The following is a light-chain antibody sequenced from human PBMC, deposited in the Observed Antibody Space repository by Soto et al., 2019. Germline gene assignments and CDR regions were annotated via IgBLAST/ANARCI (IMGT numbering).Light chain of an antibody. V-gene: IGKV3-11*01. CDR3: QQRSNLWT. J-gene: IGKJ1*01. Sequence: EIVLTQSPATLSLSPGERATLSCRASQSVSSYLAWYQQKPGQAPRLLIYDASNRATGIPARFSGSGSGTDFTLIISSLEPEDFAVYYCQQRSNLWTFGRGTKVEIK. CDR2: DAS. CDR1: QSVSSY.